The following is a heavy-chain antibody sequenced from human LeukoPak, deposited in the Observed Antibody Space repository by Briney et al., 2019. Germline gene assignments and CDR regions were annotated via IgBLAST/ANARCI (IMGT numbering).Heavy chain of an antibody. V-gene: IGHV3-53*01. Sequence: GGSLRLSCVVSGFTVSDNYMIWVRQAPGKGLERVSVIYGDGRIFYSDSAKGRFTISRDNSKNTQSLQMHNLRAEDTAVYYCARGRGLGVVSPYFDYWGQGTLVTVSS. D-gene: IGHD3-3*01. CDR3: ARGRGLGVVSPYFDY. CDR1: GFTVSDNY. CDR2: IYGDGRI. J-gene: IGHJ4*02.